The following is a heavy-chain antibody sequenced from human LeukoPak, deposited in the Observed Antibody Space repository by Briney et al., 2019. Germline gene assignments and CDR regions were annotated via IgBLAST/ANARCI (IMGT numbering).Heavy chain of an antibody. J-gene: IGHJ6*03. CDR3: ARETCTTCYTYSYYYYMDV. Sequence: PGGSLRLSCGASGFTFSGYSMNWVRQAPGKGLEWVSSISTSSSYIYYADSVKGRFTISRDNAKNSVYLQMNSLRAEDTALYYCARETCTTCYTYSYYYYMDVWGKGTTVTVSS. V-gene: IGHV3-21*06. D-gene: IGHD2-2*01. CDR1: GFTFSGYS. CDR2: ISTSSSYI.